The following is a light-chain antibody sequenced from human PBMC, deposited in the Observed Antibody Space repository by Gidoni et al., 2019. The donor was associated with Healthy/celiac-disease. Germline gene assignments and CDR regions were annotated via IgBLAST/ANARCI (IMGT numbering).Light chain of an antibody. V-gene: IGKV3-15*01. Sequence: EIVMTQSPATLSVSPGEGATLSCRASQSVSNNLAWYQQKPGQAPRLLIYGTSTRATGIPARFSGSGSGTEFTLTISSLQSEDFAVYYCQQYNNWPPEGTFGQXTKVEIK. CDR2: GTS. CDR3: QQYNNWPPEGT. CDR1: QSVSNN. J-gene: IGKJ1*01.